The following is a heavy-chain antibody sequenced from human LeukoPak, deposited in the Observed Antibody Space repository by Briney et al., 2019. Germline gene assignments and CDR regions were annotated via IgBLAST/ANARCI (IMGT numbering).Heavy chain of an antibody. Sequence: PSETLSLTCTVSGGSISSYYWGWIRQPPGKGLEWIGSIYHSGSTYYNPSLKSRVTISVDTSKNQFSLKLSSVTAADTAVYYCARGLDSSGYYDAYWGQGTLVTVSS. V-gene: IGHV4-38-2*02. CDR1: GGSISSYY. D-gene: IGHD3-22*01. J-gene: IGHJ4*02. CDR2: IYHSGST. CDR3: ARGLDSSGYYDAY.